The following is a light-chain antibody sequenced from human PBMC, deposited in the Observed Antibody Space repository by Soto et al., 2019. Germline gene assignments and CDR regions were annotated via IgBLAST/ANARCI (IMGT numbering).Light chain of an antibody. CDR3: QQYGSSPQA. V-gene: IGKV3-20*01. J-gene: IGKJ1*01. CDR1: QSVSSF. Sequence: EIVMTQSPATLSVSPGERATLSFRARQSVSSFLSWYQQKPGQAPRLLIHDASSRATGIPDRFSGSGSGTDFTLTISRLEPEDFAVHYCQQYGSSPQAFGQGTKVDI. CDR2: DAS.